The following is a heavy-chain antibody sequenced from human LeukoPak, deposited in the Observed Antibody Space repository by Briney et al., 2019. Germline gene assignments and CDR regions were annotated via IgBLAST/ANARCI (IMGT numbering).Heavy chain of an antibody. CDR1: GFTFSSYS. CDR3: ARDRPTAMVYYYYCMDV. Sequence: GGSLRLSCAASGFTFSSYSMNWVRQAPGKGLEWVSSISSSSSYIYYADSVKGRFTISRDNARNSLYLQMNSLRDEDTAVYYCARDRPTAMVYYYYCMDVWGTGTTVTVSS. D-gene: IGHD5-18*01. V-gene: IGHV3-21*04. CDR2: ISSSSSYI. J-gene: IGHJ6*03.